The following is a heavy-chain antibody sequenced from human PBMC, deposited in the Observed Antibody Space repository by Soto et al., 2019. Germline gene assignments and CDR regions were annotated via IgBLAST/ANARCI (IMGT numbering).Heavy chain of an antibody. CDR1: GYTFTSYG. Sequence: GASVKVSCKASGYTFTSYGIIWVRQAPGQGLEWMGWISAYNGNTNYAQKLQGRVTMTTDTSTSTAYMELRSLRSDDTAVYYCVVAAQPYYFDYWGQGTQVTVSS. V-gene: IGHV1-18*01. CDR2: ISAYNGNT. CDR3: VVAAQPYYFDY. J-gene: IGHJ4*02. D-gene: IGHD2-15*01.